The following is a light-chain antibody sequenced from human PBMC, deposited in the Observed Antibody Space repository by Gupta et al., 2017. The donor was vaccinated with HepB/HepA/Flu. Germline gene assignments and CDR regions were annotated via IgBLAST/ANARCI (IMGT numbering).Light chain of an antibody. Sequence: QSALTQPPSVSGSPGQTVTISCTGTSSDVGGYNSVSWYQQHPGKALKLMVYDVNKRPSGVPDRFSGSKSGNTASLTISGRQAEDEADYHCCSYAGDSSYVFGSGTKVTVL. CDR2: DVN. CDR3: CSYAGDSSYV. CDR1: SSDVGGYNS. V-gene: IGLV2-11*01. J-gene: IGLJ1*01.